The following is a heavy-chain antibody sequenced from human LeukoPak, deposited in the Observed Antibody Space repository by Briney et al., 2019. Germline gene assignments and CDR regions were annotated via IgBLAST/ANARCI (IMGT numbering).Heavy chain of an antibody. D-gene: IGHD2-8*02. CDR1: GFTFSSYS. V-gene: IGHV3-48*02. Sequence: GGSLTLAWAASGFTFSSYSMNWVSQAPGEGGGWVAYISSRSSSIYYADSVKGRVTISRDNAKNSLYLQMNGLRDEDTAVYYCARGPSTGLDYWGQGTLVTVSS. CDR3: ARGPSTGLDY. CDR2: ISSRSSSI. J-gene: IGHJ4*02.